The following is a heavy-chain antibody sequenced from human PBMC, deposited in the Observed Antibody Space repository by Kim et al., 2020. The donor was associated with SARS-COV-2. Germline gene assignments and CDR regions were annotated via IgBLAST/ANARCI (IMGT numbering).Heavy chain of an antibody. J-gene: IGHJ6*02. D-gene: IGHD3-3*01. CDR1: GYTFTSYA. CDR3: ARDRPGVPPLYGMDV. Sequence: ASAKVSCKASGYTFTSYAMNWVRQAPGQGLEWMGWINTNTGNPTYAQGFTGRFVFSLDTSVSTAYLQISSLKAEDTAVYYCARDRPGVPPLYGMDVWGQGTTVTVSS. CDR2: INTNTGNP. V-gene: IGHV7-4-1*02.